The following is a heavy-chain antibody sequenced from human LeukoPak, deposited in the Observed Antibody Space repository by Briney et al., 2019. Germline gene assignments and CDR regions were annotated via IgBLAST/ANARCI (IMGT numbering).Heavy chain of an antibody. V-gene: IGHV3-7*01. CDR3: ARDPLAIGSTSPSNWFDP. CDR2: IKQDGSEK. Sequence: GGSLRLSCAASGFTLSSYWMSWVRQAPGKGLEWVANIKQDGSEKYYVDSVKGRFTISRDNAKNSLYLQMNSLRAEDTAVYYCARDPLAIGSTSPSNWFDPWGQGTLVTVSS. CDR1: GFTLSSYW. J-gene: IGHJ5*02. D-gene: IGHD2-2*01.